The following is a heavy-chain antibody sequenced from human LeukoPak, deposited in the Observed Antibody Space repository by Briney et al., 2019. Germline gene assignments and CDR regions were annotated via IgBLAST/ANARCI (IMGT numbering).Heavy chain of an antibody. Sequence: GESLKISCKGSGYSFTSYWIGWVRQMPGKGLEWMGIIYPGDSDTRYSPSFQGQVTISADKSISTAYLQWSSLKASDTAMYYCARHLSGSGSYYREDYYYGMDVWGQGTTVTVSS. J-gene: IGHJ6*02. CDR3: ARHLSGSGSYYREDYYYGMDV. CDR2: IYPGDSDT. D-gene: IGHD3-10*01. CDR1: GYSFTSYW. V-gene: IGHV5-51*01.